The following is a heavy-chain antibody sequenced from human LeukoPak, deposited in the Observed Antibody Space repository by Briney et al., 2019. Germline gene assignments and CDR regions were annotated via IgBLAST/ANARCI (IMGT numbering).Heavy chain of an antibody. V-gene: IGHV3-33*01. CDR1: GFTFRNYG. Sequence: GGSLRLSCEASGFTFRNYGMHWVRQAPGKGLDWVGVIWFDGSNRYYADSVKGRFTISRDNSKNTLYLQMNSLRAEDTAVYYCARGALYCSSTSCYNDYWGQGTLVTVSS. J-gene: IGHJ4*02. D-gene: IGHD2-2*02. CDR3: ARGALYCSSTSCYNDY. CDR2: IWFDGSNR.